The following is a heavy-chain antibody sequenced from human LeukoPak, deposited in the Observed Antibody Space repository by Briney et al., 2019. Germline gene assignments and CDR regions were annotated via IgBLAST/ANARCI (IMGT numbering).Heavy chain of an antibody. CDR2: ISYIGST. CDR1: GGSFTTHY. Sequence: SETLSLTCTVSGGSFTTHYWSWIRQPPGKGLEWIGYISYIGSTSYNPSLKSRVTISIDTSNNEVSLVLTSVTAADTAVYYCASDSISMNAFDAWGQGTMVTVSS. J-gene: IGHJ3*01. CDR3: ASDSISMNAFDA. D-gene: IGHD3-22*01. V-gene: IGHV4-59*11.